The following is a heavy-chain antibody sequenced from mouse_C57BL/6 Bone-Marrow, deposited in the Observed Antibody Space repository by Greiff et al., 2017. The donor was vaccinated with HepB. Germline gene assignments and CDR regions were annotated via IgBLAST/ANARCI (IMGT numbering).Heavy chain of an antibody. J-gene: IGHJ3*01. CDR2: ISDGGSYT. CDR3: ARERWLLRGAWFAD. D-gene: IGHD2-3*01. Sequence: EVQRVESGGGLVKPGGSLKLSCAASGFTFSSYAMSWVRQTPEKRLEWVATISDGGSYTYYPDNVKGRFTISRDNAKNNLYLQMSHLKSEDTAMYYCARERWLLRGAWFADWGQGTLVTVSA. CDR1: GFTFSSYA. V-gene: IGHV5-4*01.